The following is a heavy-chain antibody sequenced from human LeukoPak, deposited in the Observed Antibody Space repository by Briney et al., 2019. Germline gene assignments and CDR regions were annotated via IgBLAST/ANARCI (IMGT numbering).Heavy chain of an antibody. CDR1: GYTFTGYY. Sequence: GASVKVSCKASGYTFTGYYMHWVRQAPGQGLEWMGWINPNSGGTNYAQEFQGRVTMTRDTSISTAYMELSRLRSDDTAVYYCARGDGSGAWVCFDYWGQGTLVTVSS. J-gene: IGHJ4*02. CDR3: ARGDGSGAWVCFDY. D-gene: IGHD3-10*01. CDR2: INPNSGGT. V-gene: IGHV1-2*02.